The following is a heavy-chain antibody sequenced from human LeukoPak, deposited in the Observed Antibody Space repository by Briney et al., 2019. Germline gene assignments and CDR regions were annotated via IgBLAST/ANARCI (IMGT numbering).Heavy chain of an antibody. J-gene: IGHJ4*02. Sequence: SETLSLTCTVSGGSISSGSYYWSWIRQPAGKGLEWIGSIYHSGSTYYNPSLKSRVTISVDASKNQFSLKLSSVTAADTAVYYCASQAGDHWGQGTLVTVSS. CDR2: IYHSGST. D-gene: IGHD6-19*01. CDR1: GGSISSGSYY. V-gene: IGHV4-39*07. CDR3: ASQAGDH.